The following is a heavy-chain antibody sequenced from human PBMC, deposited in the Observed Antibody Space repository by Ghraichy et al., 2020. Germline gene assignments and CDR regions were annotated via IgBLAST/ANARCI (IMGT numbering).Heavy chain of an antibody. V-gene: IGHV3-21*01. D-gene: IGHD2-2*01. CDR1: GFTFSSYS. CDR2: ISSSSSYI. Sequence: GGSLRLSCAASGFTFSSYSMNWVRQAPGKGLEWVSSISSSSSYIYYADSVKGRFTISRDNAKNSLYLQMNSLRAEDTAVYYCARDYCSSTSCYEDYYYYYGMDVWGQGTTVTVSS. CDR3: ARDYCSSTSCYEDYYYYYGMDV. J-gene: IGHJ6*02.